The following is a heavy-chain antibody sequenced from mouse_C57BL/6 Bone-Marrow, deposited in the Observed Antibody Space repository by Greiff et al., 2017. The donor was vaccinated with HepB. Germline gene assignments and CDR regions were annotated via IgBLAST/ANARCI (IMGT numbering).Heavy chain of an antibody. CDR1: GFNIKDDY. Sequence: EVQLQQSGAELVRPGASVKLSCTASGFNIKDDYMYWVKQRPEQGLEWIGWIDPENGDTEYASKFQGKATITADTSSNTAYLQLSSLKSEDTAVYYCTTAVPWFAYWGQGTLVTVSA. CDR2: IDPENGDT. V-gene: IGHV14-4*01. CDR3: TTAVPWFAY. J-gene: IGHJ3*01.